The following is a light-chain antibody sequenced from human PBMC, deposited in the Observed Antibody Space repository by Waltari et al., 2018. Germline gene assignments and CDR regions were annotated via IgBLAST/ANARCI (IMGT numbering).Light chain of an antibody. CDR3: QQTYSIPYT. CDR2: SAS. V-gene: IGKV1-39*01. Sequence: DIQMTQSPSSLSAFIGDRITISCRANQTINKFLNWYQQKGSKAPKLLIFSASSLQSGVPLSFSGSGSGTYFTLTISSLQPEDFATYYCQQTYSIPYTFGQGTNLEI. CDR1: QTINKF. J-gene: IGKJ2*01.